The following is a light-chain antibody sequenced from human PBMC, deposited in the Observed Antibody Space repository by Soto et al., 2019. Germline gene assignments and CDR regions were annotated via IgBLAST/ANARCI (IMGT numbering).Light chain of an antibody. CDR1: QGISNY. V-gene: IGKV1-27*01. CDR3: QKNNSAPFP. J-gene: IGKJ5*01. Sequence: DIQMTQSPSSLSASVGDRVTITCRASQGISNYLAWYQQKPGKVPKLLIYAASTLQSGVPSRFSGSGSGTDFTLIIRSLYPEVVATYYWQKNNSAPFPFAQGTRLEIK. CDR2: AAS.